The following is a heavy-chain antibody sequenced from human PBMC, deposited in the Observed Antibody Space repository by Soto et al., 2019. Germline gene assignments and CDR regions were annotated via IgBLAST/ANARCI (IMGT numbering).Heavy chain of an antibody. Sequence: GGSLRLSCAASGFTFSSYGMHWVRQAPGKGLEWVAVIWYDGSQKYYADSVKGRFTISRDNAKNSLFLQLTSLRDEDTAVYYCARAVGNYYGMDVWGQGTTVTVSS. CDR1: GFTFSSYG. V-gene: IGHV3-33*01. CDR3: ARAVGNYYGMDV. CDR2: IWYDGSQK. D-gene: IGHD1-26*01. J-gene: IGHJ6*02.